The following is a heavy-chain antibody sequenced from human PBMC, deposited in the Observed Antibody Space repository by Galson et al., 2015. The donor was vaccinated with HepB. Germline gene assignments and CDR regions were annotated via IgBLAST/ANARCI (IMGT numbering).Heavy chain of an antibody. V-gene: IGHV3-30*02. CDR2: IRYDGSNK. J-gene: IGHJ4*02. CDR3: AKGGERVVINVLPDY. D-gene: IGHD3-3*01. Sequence: LRLSCAASGFTFSSYGMHWVRQAPGKGLEWVAFIRYDGSNKYYADSVKGRFTISRDNSKNTLYLQMNSLRAEDTAVYYCAKGGERVVINVLPDYWGQGTLVTVSS. CDR1: GFTFSSYG.